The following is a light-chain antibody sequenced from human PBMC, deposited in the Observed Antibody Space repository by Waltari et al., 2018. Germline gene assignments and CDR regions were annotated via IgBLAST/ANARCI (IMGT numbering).Light chain of an antibody. V-gene: IGKV1-17*01. Sequence: DIQMTQSPSYLSASAGDTVTITCSASQGISTYLNLYQQKPGKAPKRLIYAVSSLESGVPSRFSGSGSGTDFTLTISSLQPEDFATYYCLQYNSHPRTFGQGTKVEIK. CDR1: QGISTY. CDR3: LQYNSHPRT. CDR2: AVS. J-gene: IGKJ1*01.